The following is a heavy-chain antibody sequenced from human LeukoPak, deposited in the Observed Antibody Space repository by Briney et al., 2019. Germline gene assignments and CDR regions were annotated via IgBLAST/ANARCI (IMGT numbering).Heavy chain of an antibody. CDR1: GYSFTTNW. J-gene: IGHJ4*02. CDR2: IYPGDSDT. CDR3: ARQGSSWIGGGPDY. V-gene: IGHV5-51*01. Sequence: GESLKISCKGSGYSFTTNWIAWVRQMPGRGLEWMGIIYPGDSDTRYSPSFQGQVTISADKSITTAYLQWSSLKASDTAMYYCARQGSSWIGGGPDYWGQGTLVTVSS. D-gene: IGHD6-13*01.